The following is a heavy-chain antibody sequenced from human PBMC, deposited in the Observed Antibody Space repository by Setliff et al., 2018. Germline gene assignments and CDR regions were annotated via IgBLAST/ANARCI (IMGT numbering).Heavy chain of an antibody. Sequence: ASVKVSCKASGYSFINYGITWVRQAPGQGLEWMGWISPYKSDTNYAQKFQGRVSMTTDTSTRTVYVELRSLTSDDTAVYYCTRSRAPSVVLAADFDFWGQGTPVTVSS. V-gene: IGHV1-18*01. CDR3: TRSRAPSVVLAADFDF. CDR2: ISPYKSDT. D-gene: IGHD2-21*01. CDR1: GYSFINYG. J-gene: IGHJ4*02.